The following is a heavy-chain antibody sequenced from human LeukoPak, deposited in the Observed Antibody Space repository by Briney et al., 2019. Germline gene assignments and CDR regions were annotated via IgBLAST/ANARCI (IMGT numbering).Heavy chain of an antibody. CDR2: INHSGST. CDR3: ASVLNLGYCSGGSCYGNWFDP. CDR1: GGSFSGYY. J-gene: IGHJ5*02. D-gene: IGHD2-15*01. Sequence: SETLSLTCAVYGGSFSGYYWSWIRQPPGKGLEWIGEINHSGSTNYNPSLKSRVTISVDTSKNQFSLKLSSVTAADTAVYYCASVLNLGYCSGGSCYGNWFDPWGQGTLVTVSS. V-gene: IGHV4-34*01.